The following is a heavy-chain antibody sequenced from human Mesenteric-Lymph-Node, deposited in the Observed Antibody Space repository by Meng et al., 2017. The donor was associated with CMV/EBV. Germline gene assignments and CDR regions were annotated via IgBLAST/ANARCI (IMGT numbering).Heavy chain of an antibody. V-gene: IGHV3-53*01. Sequence: GESLKISCVASGFSVSSDYMTWVRQAPGKGLEWVSVIYSAHNTFYEDSVKGRFTVSRDDSKNTVYLQMNRLRLEDSAVYYCVREEGYCTTSTCANWGQGTRVTVSS. CDR3: VREEGYCTTSTCAN. J-gene: IGHJ4*02. CDR1: GFSVSSDY. D-gene: IGHD2-8*01. CDR2: IYSAHNT.